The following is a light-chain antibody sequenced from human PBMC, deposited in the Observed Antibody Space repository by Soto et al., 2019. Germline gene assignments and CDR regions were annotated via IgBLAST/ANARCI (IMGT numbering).Light chain of an antibody. V-gene: IGKV1-12*01. CDR1: QTISSW. J-gene: IGKJ5*01. Sequence: DIQMTQSTSTLSGSVGDIVTITCRASQTISSWLAWYQQRPGKAPKLLIYAASILQSGVPSRFSGSGSGTDFTLTIISLQPEDFATYYCQRADSFPLITFGQGTRLEIK. CDR3: QRADSFPLIT. CDR2: AAS.